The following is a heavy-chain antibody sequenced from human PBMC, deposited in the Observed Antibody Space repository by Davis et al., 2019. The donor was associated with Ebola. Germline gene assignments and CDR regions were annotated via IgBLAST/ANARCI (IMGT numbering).Heavy chain of an antibody. CDR3: ARLGRLEWAFDY. D-gene: IGHD1-1*01. CDR2: IYYSGST. Sequence: SETLSLTCTVSGGSISSYYWSWIRQPPGKGLEWIGYIYYSGSTNYNPSLKSRVTISVDTSKNQFSLKLSSVTAADTAVDYCARLGRLEWAFDYWGQGTLVTVSS. J-gene: IGHJ4*02. CDR1: GGSISSYY. V-gene: IGHV4-59*01.